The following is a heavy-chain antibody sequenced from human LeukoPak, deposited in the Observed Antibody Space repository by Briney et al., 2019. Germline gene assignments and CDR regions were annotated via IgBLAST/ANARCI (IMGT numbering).Heavy chain of an antibody. CDR3: ARAGYRAYYFDY. V-gene: IGHV4-34*01. J-gene: IGHJ4*02. CDR1: GGSFCGYF. Sequence: SETLSHTRAVYGGSFCGYFWSWIRPPPGKGLEWIGEINHSGSTNYNPSLKSRVTISVDTSKNQFSLKLSSVTAADTAVYYCARAGYRAYYFDYWGQGTLVTVSS. D-gene: IGHD6-13*01. CDR2: INHSGST.